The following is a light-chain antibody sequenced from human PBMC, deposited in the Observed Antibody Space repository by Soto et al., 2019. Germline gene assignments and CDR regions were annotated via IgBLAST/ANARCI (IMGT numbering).Light chain of an antibody. V-gene: IGKV3-15*01. CDR1: QSVSRY. CDR3: QQYATSPLT. J-gene: IGKJ4*01. CDR2: GAS. Sequence: EIVMTQFPATLSVSPGERATLSCRASQSVSRYLAWYQQKPGQAPRLLIYGASTRATGIPARFSGSGSGTDFTLTITRVEPEDFAVYYCQQYATSPLTFGGGTKVDIK.